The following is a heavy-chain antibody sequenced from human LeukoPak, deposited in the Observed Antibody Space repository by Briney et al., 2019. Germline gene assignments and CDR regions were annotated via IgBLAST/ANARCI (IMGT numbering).Heavy chain of an antibody. D-gene: IGHD3-3*01. CDR1: GVNFSTYA. CDR3: ARSAIEVVIMTDY. V-gene: IGHV3-23*01. J-gene: IGHJ4*02. Sequence: GGSLRLSCVASGVNFSTYAMKWVRQVPGKGLEWVSLISNSGSTTYHADSVKGRFTISRDNSKNTLYLQMNSLRAEDTAVYCCARSAIEVVIMTDYWGQGTLVTVSS. CDR2: ISNSGSTT.